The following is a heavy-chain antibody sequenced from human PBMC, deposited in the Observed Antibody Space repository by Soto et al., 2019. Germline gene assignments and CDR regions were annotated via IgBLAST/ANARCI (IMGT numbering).Heavy chain of an antibody. V-gene: IGHV1-2*04. CDR1: GYTFTGYY. D-gene: IGHD3-10*01. Sequence: ASVKVSCKASGYTFTGYYMHWVRQAPGQGLEWMGWINPNSGGTNYAQKFQGWVTMTRDTSISTAYMELSRLRSDDTAVYYCARAHYYGSGSYYNEDYYYMDVWGKGITVTFAS. CDR2: INPNSGGT. J-gene: IGHJ6*03. CDR3: ARAHYYGSGSYYNEDYYYMDV.